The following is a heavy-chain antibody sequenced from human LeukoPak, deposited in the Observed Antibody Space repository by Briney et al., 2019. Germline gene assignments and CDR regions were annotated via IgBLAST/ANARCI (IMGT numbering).Heavy chain of an antibody. V-gene: IGHV3-23*01. D-gene: IGHD6-19*01. Sequence: PGGSLRLSCAASGFTFNNYAMTWVRQAPGRGLEWFSTISSRGHSTYDADSVRGRFTTSRDNSHNSLYLQMNSLRAEDTAVYYCAKGPRPDISVAHTLERWGQGTLVTVSS. CDR3: AKGPRPDISVAHTLER. CDR2: ISSRGHST. J-gene: IGHJ4*01. CDR1: GFTFNNYA.